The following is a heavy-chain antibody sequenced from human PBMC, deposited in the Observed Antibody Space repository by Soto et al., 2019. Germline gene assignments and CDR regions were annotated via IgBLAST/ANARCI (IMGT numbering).Heavy chain of an antibody. D-gene: IGHD4-17*01. V-gene: IGHV3-7*03. Sequence: GGSLRLSCAGSGLTFRNDWLSWVRQAPGKGLEWVANINQDGSERYYVDSVRGRFTISRDNVENSPYLQLNSLRPEDTAVYYCAVYGYGVSAEAYWGQGTLVTVSS. J-gene: IGHJ4*02. CDR1: GLTFRNDW. CDR3: AVYGYGVSAEAY. CDR2: INQDGSER.